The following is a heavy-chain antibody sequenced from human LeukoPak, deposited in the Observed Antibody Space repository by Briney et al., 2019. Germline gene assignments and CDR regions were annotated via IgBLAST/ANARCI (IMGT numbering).Heavy chain of an antibody. J-gene: IGHJ5*02. CDR2: ISYDGSNK. D-gene: IGHD6-13*01. Sequence: GRSLRLSCAASGFTFSSYAMHWLRQAPGKGLEWVAVISYDGSNKYYADSVKGRFTISRDNSKNTLYLQMNSLRAEDTAVYYCARDVGGYSSSWYPPTGFDPWGKGTLVTVSS. CDR1: GFTFSSYA. V-gene: IGHV3-30-3*01. CDR3: ARDVGGYSSSWYPPTGFDP.